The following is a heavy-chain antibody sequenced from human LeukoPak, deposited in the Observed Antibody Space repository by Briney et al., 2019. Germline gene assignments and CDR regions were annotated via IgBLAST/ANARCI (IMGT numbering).Heavy chain of an antibody. D-gene: IGHD3-22*01. CDR2: ISAYNGNT. V-gene: IGHV1-18*01. Sequence: ASVKVSCKASGYTFTSYGISWVRQAPGQGLEWMGWISAYNGNTNYAQKLQGRVTMTTDTSTSTAYMELRSLRSDDTAVYYCATTLQDYYDSSQPLGYWGQGTLVTVSS. CDR1: GYTFTSYG. CDR3: ATTLQDYYDSSQPLGY. J-gene: IGHJ4*02.